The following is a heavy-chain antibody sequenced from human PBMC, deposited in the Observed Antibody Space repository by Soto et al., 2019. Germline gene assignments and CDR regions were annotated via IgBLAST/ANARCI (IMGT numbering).Heavy chain of an antibody. Sequence: QVHLVQSGAEVKKPGASVKVSCKGSGYAFTTYGITWVRQAPGQGLEWMGWISAHNGNTNYAQKLQGRVTVTRDTSTRTDYMELRSLRSDDTAVYYGARGRYGDYWGQGALVNVSS. CDR2: ISAHNGNT. CDR1: GYAFTTYG. J-gene: IGHJ4*02. V-gene: IGHV1-18*01. D-gene: IGHD1-1*01. CDR3: ARGRYGDY.